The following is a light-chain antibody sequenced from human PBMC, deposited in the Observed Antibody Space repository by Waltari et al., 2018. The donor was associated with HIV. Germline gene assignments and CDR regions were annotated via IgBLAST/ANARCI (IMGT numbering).Light chain of an antibody. Sequence: QSVLTQPPSASGTLGQAVTISCFRSTPNIGSNTVHWYQHLPGAAPKLIIFRNHQRPSGVPDRFSGSQSGTSAFLTITGLLSGDEATYYCAAWDASLHVLFGGGTQLTVV. J-gene: IGLJ2*01. V-gene: IGLV1-44*01. CDR2: RNH. CDR1: TPNIGSNT. CDR3: AAWDASLHVL.